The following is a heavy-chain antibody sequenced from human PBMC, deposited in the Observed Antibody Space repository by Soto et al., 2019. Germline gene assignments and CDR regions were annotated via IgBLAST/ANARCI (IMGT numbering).Heavy chain of an antibody. V-gene: IGHV3-33*08. CDR2: IWYDGSNK. CDR3: ARDFQVADPTGYYYYGMDV. D-gene: IGHD6-19*01. Sequence: GGSLRLSCAASGFTFSSYGLHWVHQAPGKGLEWVAVIWYDGSNKYYADSVKGRFTISRDNSKNTLYLQMNSLRAEDTAVYYCARDFQVADPTGYYYYGMDVWGQGTTVTVSS. CDR1: GFTFSSYG. J-gene: IGHJ6*02.